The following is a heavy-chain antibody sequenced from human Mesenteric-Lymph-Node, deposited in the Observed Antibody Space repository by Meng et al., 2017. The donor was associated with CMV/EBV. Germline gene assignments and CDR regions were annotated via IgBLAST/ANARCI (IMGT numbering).Heavy chain of an antibody. CDR3: ARDLDFSGYYYHP. V-gene: IGHV4-34*01. D-gene: IGHD3-22*01. CDR2: ISHSGST. Sequence: SETLSLTCAVYGGSFSSYYWSWIRQPPGKGLEWIGEISHSGSTNYNPSLKSRVTISVDTSKNQFSLKLTSLTAADTAVYYCARDLDFSGYYYHPWGQGTLVTVSS. CDR1: GGSFSSYY. J-gene: IGHJ5*02.